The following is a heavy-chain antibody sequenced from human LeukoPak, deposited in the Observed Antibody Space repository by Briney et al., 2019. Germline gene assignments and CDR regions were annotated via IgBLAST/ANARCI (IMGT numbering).Heavy chain of an antibody. D-gene: IGHD3-10*01. CDR2: ISSSSSYI. CDR1: GFTFSSYS. J-gene: IGHJ5*02. Sequence: PGGSLRLSCAASGFTFSSYSMNWVSQAPGKGLEWVSSISSSSSYIYYADSVKGRFTISRDNAKNSLYLQMNSLRAEDTAVYYCARAVLWFGELDPFDPWGQGTLVTVSS. CDR3: ARAVLWFGELDPFDP. V-gene: IGHV3-21*01.